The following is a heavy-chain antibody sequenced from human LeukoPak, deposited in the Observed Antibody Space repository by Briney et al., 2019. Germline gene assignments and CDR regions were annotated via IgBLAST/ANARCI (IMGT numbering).Heavy chain of an antibody. CDR2: IFDSGRT. J-gene: IGHJ3*02. Sequence: PTDTLSLTCTVSGGSITSDHWNWIRQPPGKGLEWIGCIFDSGRTYYNPSLKSRVSISVDMSKNQFSLRLTSVTAADTAVYYCARKNDFEIWGQGTLVTVSS. V-gene: IGHV4-59*07. CDR3: ARKNDFEI. CDR1: GGSITSDH. D-gene: IGHD2/OR15-2a*01.